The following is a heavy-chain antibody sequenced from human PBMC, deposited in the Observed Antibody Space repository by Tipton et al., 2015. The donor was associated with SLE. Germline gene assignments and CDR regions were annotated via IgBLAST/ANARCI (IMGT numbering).Heavy chain of an antibody. CDR3: ARASGMWELAAFDI. J-gene: IGHJ3*02. CDR2: INIDGSNI. D-gene: IGHD3-10*01. V-gene: IGHV3-74*01. CDR1: GFPFSSYW. Sequence: SLRLSCTASGFPFSSYWMHWVRQAPGKGLVWVSRINIDGSNINYADSVKGRFTISRDNDKNTLYLQMGTLGNEDMAVYYCARASGMWELAAFDIWGQGTMVTVSS.